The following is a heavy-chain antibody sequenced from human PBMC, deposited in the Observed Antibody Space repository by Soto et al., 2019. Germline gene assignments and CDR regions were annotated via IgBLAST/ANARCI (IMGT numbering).Heavy chain of an antibody. CDR1: GFTFSSYG. CDR3: AKGVGSEYDPLYYFDY. CDR2: ISYDGSNK. V-gene: IGHV3-30*18. D-gene: IGHD3-16*02. Sequence: QVQLVESGGGVVQPGRSLRLSCAASGFTFSSYGMHWVRQAPGKGLEWVAVISYDGSNKYYADSVKGRFTISRDNSKNTLYLQMNTLRAEDTAVYHCAKGVGSEYDPLYYFDYWGQGTLVTVSS. J-gene: IGHJ4*02.